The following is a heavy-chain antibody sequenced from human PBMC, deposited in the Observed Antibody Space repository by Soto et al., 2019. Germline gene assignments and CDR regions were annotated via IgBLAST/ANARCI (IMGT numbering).Heavy chain of an antibody. D-gene: IGHD5-18*01. Sequence: GGSLRLSCAASGFTFSSYDMHWVRQATGKGLEWVSAIGTAGDTYYPGSVKGRFTISRENAKNSLYFQMNSLRAEDTAVYYCARGSQHSYGYYYYYGMDVWGQGTTVTVSS. CDR2: IGTAGDT. V-gene: IGHV3-13*01. CDR1: GFTFSSYD. J-gene: IGHJ6*02. CDR3: ARGSQHSYGYYYYYGMDV.